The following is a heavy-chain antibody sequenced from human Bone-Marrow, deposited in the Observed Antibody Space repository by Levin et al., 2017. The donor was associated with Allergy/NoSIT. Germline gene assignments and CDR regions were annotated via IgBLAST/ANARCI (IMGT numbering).Heavy chain of an antibody. CDR3: ARDYSGYDLGYYYYYMDV. CDR2: ISSSSSYT. V-gene: IGHV3-11*05. Sequence: GGSLRLSCAASGFTFSDYYMSWIRQAPGKGLEWVSYISSSSSYTNYADSVKGRFTISRDNAKNSLYLQMNSLRAEDTAVYYCARDYSGYDLGYYYYYMDVWGKGTTVTVSS. CDR1: GFTFSDYY. D-gene: IGHD5-12*01. J-gene: IGHJ6*03.